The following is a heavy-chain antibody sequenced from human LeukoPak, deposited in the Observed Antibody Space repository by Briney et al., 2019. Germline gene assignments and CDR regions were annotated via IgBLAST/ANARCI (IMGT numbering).Heavy chain of an antibody. CDR1: GFTFSSYS. V-gene: IGHV3-48*02. J-gene: IGHJ4*02. CDR3: ARSRQPDY. D-gene: IGHD1-14*01. Sequence: QPGGSLRLSCAASGFTFSSYSMNWVRQAPGKGLEWVSYISSSGTIYYADSVKGRFTISRDNAKNSLYLQMNSLRDEDTAVYYCARSRQPDYWGQGTLITVSS. CDR2: ISSSGTI.